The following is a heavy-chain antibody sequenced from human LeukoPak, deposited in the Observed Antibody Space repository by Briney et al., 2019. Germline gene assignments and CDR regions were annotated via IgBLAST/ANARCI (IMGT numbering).Heavy chain of an antibody. CDR3: ARDETPNYYDSSAYYPDAFDI. J-gene: IGHJ3*02. CDR1: GFTFSSYF. CDR2: ISTSSSYI. D-gene: IGHD3-22*01. Sequence: GGSLRLSCAASGFTFSSYFMNWVRQAPGKGLEWVSSISTSSSYIYYADSVKGRFTISRDSAENSLYLQMNSLRAEDTAVHYCARDETPNYYDSSAYYPDAFDIWGQGTMVTVSS. V-gene: IGHV3-21*01.